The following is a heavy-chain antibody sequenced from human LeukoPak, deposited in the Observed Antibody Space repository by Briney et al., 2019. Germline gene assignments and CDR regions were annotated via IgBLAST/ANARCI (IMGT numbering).Heavy chain of an antibody. V-gene: IGHV3-7*04. CDR2: IKQDGSEK. J-gene: IGHJ3*02. D-gene: IGHD5-24*01. Sequence: GGSLRLSCTVSGFSFNSYGMHWVRQAPGKGLQWVASIKQDGSEKLYLDSVRGRFTISRDNAENSLYLQMNSLRDEDTAVYYCARLVGMVTTYDIWGQGTMVTVSS. CDR1: GFSFNSYG. CDR3: ARLVGMVTTYDI.